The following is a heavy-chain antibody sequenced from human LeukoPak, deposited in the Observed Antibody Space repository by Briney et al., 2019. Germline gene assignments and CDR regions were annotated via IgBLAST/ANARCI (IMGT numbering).Heavy chain of an antibody. Sequence: GGSLTLSCAASGFTFSSYAMSWVRQDPARGLEWVSSLRGDGETFYADSVKGRFTISRDNSKNTLYLQMNSLRAEDTAVYYCAKDLTIFGVVSYFDYWGQGTLVTVSS. D-gene: IGHD3-3*01. CDR2: LRGDGET. CDR3: AKDLTIFGVVSYFDY. CDR1: GFTFSSYA. J-gene: IGHJ4*02. V-gene: IGHV3-23*01.